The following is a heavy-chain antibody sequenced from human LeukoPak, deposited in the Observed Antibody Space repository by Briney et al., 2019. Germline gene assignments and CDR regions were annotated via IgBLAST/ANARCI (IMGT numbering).Heavy chain of an antibody. CDR3: ARHRGSYYDGFDN. D-gene: IGHD1-26*01. Sequence: SETLSLTWTASGXSMSSSSYYWGWIRQPPGKGLEWIGSIYSGSTYYNPSLKSRVTISVDTSKNQFSLKLSSVTAAETAVYYCARHRGSYYDGFDNWGQGTLVTVSS. V-gene: IGHV4-39*01. CDR1: GXSMSSSSYY. CDR2: IYSGST. J-gene: IGHJ4*02.